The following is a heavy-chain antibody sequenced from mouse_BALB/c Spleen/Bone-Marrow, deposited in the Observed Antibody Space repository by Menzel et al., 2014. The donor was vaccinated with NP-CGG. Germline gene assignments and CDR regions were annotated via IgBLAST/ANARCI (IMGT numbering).Heavy chain of an antibody. CDR3: ARQGNETMDNYKIKFCFNY. V-gene: IGHV5-12-1*01. CDR2: ISSGGDST. Sequence: EVKVVESGGGLVKPGGSLKLSCAASGLAFSSYDMSWVRQTPEKRLEWVAYISSGGDSTYYPDTVKGRFTISRDNAKNTLYLQRSSLKSEDTAMYYCARQGNETMDNYKIKFCFNYWGQGTPLTVS. D-gene: IGHD1-3*01. CDR1: GLAFSSYD. J-gene: IGHJ2*01.